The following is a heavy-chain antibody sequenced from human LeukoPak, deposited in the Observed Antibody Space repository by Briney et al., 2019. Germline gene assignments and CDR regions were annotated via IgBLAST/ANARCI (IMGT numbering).Heavy chain of an antibody. V-gene: IGHV4-59*12. Sequence: SETLSLTCTVSGGSISSYYWSWIRQPPGKGLEWIGYIYYSGSTNYNPSLKSRVTISVDMSKNHFSLRLSSVTAADTAMYYCARGDSTVTPKYFQYWGQGTLVTVSS. D-gene: IGHD4-23*01. CDR1: GGSISSYY. CDR2: IYYSGST. CDR3: ARGDSTVTPKYFQY. J-gene: IGHJ1*01.